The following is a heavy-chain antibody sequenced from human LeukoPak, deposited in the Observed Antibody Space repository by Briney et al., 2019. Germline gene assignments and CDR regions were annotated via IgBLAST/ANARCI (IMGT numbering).Heavy chain of an antibody. CDR1: GFTFNTYA. CDR3: AKAGHDYGGNSYYYYMDV. CDR2: ISGSGGTT. J-gene: IGHJ6*03. D-gene: IGHD4-23*01. V-gene: IGHV3-23*01. Sequence: PGGSLRLSCEASGFTFNTYAMNWVRQAPGKGLEWVSGISGSGGTTYYADSVKGRFTISRDNSKNTLYLQMNSLRAEDTAAYYCAKAGHDYGGNSYYYYMDVWGKGTTVTISS.